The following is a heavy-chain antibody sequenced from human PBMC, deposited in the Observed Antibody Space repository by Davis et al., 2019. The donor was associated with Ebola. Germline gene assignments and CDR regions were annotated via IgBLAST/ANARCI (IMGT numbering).Heavy chain of an antibody. J-gene: IGHJ4*02. CDR2: IHTSGGT. CDR3: ARDRHDTSGYGF. V-gene: IGHV4-61*02. CDR1: GGSIRSGGDY. Sequence: LRLSCTVSGGSIRSGGDYWSWVRQPAGKGLEWIGRIHTSGGTNYNPSLKSRVTMSIDTSKNQFSLNLASATAADTAVYYCARDRHDTSGYGFWGQGTLVTVSS. D-gene: IGHD3-22*01.